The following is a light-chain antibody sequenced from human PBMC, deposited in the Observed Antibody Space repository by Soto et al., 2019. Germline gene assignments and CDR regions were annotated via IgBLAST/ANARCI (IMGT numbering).Light chain of an antibody. CDR3: QQTYRLWS. CDR2: GVS. V-gene: IGKV1-39*01. CDR1: QTVSNY. J-gene: IGKJ1*01. Sequence: DIQMTQSPSALSASVGVRVTITCRANQTVSNYVNWYQQRPGQVPSLLISGVSNLQGGVPSRFSGSGSGTDFTLTISSLQPEDFATYYCQQTYRLWSFGQGTKVEVK.